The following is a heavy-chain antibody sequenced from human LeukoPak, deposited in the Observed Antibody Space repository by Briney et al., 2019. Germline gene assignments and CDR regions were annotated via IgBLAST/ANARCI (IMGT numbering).Heavy chain of an antibody. CDR3: ARQPIGGYYDSTGYPTDAFDI. Sequence: GESLKISCQGSGYRFSSYWIAWVRQMPAKGLEWMGIIYPGDSDTRYSPSFQGQVTISADKSISTAYLQWSSLKASDTAMYYCARQPIGGYYDSTGYPTDAFDIWGQGTMVTVSS. D-gene: IGHD3-22*01. CDR2: IYPGDSDT. V-gene: IGHV5-51*01. J-gene: IGHJ3*02. CDR1: GYRFSSYW.